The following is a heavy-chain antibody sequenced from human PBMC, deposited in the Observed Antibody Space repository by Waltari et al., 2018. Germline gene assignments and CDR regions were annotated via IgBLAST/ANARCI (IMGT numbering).Heavy chain of an antibody. CDR3: ARRVQPFDY. CDR1: GGSFSGYY. V-gene: IGHV4-34*01. Sequence: QVQLQPWGAGLLKPSETLSLTCAVYGGSFSGYYWSWIRQPPGKGLEWIGEINHSGSTNYIPSLKSRVTISVDTSKNQFSLKLTSVTAADTAVYYCARRVQPFDYWGQGTLVTVSS. D-gene: IGHD1-1*01. J-gene: IGHJ4*02. CDR2: INHSGST.